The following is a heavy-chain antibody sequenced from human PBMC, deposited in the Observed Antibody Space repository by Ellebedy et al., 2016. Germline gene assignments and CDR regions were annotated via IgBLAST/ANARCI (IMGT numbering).Heavy chain of an antibody. CDR1: GFTFSDHY. V-gene: IGHV3-72*01. CDR2: TRNKANSYTT. CDR3: ARGVYDFWSGYYTFDY. J-gene: IGHJ4*02. Sequence: GESLKISXAASGFTFSDHYMDWVRQAPGKGLEWVGRTRNKANSYTTEYAASVKGRFTISRDDSKNSLYLQMNNLKTEDTAVYYCARGVYDFWSGYYTFDYWGQGTLVTVSS. D-gene: IGHD3-3*01.